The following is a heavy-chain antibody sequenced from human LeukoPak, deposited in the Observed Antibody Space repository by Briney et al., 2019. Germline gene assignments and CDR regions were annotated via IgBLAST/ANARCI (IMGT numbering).Heavy chain of an antibody. CDR2: ISYDGSNK. Sequence: GGSLRLSCAASGFTFSSHGMHWVRQAPGKGLEWVAVISYDGSNKYYADSVKGRFTISRDNSKNTLYLQMNSLRAEDTAVYYCAKDYNVVVPASYYYYYGMDVWGQGTTVTVSS. V-gene: IGHV3-30*18. CDR3: AKDYNVVVPASYYYYYGMDV. J-gene: IGHJ6*02. D-gene: IGHD2-2*01. CDR1: GFTFSSHG.